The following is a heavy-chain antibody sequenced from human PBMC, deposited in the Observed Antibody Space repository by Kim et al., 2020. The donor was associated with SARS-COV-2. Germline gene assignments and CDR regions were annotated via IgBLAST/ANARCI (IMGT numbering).Heavy chain of an antibody. D-gene: IGHD2-2*01. V-gene: IGHV3-23*01. CDR3: AKDQRYCSSTSCPYYFDY. CDR2: ISGSGGST. J-gene: IGHJ4*02. Sequence: GGSLRLSCAASGFTFSSYAMSWVRQAPGKGLEWVSAISGSGGSTYYADSVKGRFTISRDNSKNTLYLQMNSLRAEDTAVYYCAKDQRYCSSTSCPYYFDYWGQGTLVTVSS. CDR1: GFTFSSYA.